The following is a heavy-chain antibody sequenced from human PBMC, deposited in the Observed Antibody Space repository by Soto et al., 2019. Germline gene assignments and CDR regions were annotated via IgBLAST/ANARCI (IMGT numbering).Heavy chain of an antibody. V-gene: IGHV3-30*03. CDR3: VSGGIAAAGIHY. J-gene: IGHJ4*02. CDR2: ISYDGSNK. Sequence: TGGSLRLSCAASGFTFSSYGMHWVRQAPGKGLEWVAVISYDGSNKYYADSVKGRFTISRDNSKNTLYLQMNSLRAEDTAVYYCVSGGIAAAGIHYWGQGTLVTVSS. D-gene: IGHD6-13*01. CDR1: GFTFSSYG.